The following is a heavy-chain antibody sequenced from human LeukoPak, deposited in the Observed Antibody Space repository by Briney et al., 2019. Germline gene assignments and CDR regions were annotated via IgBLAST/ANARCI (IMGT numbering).Heavy chain of an antibody. J-gene: IGHJ4*02. D-gene: IGHD6-13*01. CDR3: ARDPQGIAAAGTGH. Sequence: PSQTLSLTCTVSGGSISSGGYYWSWIRQHPGKGLEWIGYIYYSGSTYYNPSLKSRVTISVDTSKNQFSLKLSSVTAADTAVYYCARDPQGIAAAGTGHWGQGTLVTVSS. CDR1: GGSISSGGYY. CDR2: IYYSGST. V-gene: IGHV4-31*03.